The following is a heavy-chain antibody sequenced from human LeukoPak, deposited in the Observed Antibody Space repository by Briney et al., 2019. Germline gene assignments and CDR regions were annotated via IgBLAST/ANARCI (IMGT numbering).Heavy chain of an antibody. J-gene: IGHJ4*02. CDR3: ARHCCSGPAKRVFDI. Sequence: KPSGTLSLTCAVSGGSISSSNWWSWVRQPPGKGLEWIGEIYHSGSTDYNPSLRSRVTISVDTSNNQFSLRLGSVTAADTAVYHCARHCCSGPAKRVFDIWGQGTLVTVSS. D-gene: IGHD2-15*01. CDR1: GGSISSSNW. CDR2: IYHSGST. V-gene: IGHV4-4*02.